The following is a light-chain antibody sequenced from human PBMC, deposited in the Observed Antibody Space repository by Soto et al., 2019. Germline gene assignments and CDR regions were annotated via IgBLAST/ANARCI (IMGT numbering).Light chain of an antibody. CDR3: QQYDTLPIT. V-gene: IGKV1-33*01. CDR2: DAS. J-gene: IGKJ4*01. CDR1: QDINNY. Sequence: DIPMTQSPSSLSASVGDRVTISCQASQDINNYLNWYQQKPGKAPKLVIYDASDLETGVPSRFSGSVSGTDFSFTISNLQPEDAATYYCQQYDTLPITFGGGTRLEIK.